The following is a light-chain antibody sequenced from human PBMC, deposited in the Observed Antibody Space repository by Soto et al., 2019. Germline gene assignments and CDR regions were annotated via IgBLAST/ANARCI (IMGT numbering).Light chain of an antibody. Sequence: DIVMTQSPLSLPVTPGEPASISCRSSQSLLHSNGYNYLDWYLQKPGQSPQLLIFLGSHRASGVPDRFSGSVSGTYFTLTISRVEAEDVGVYYCMQALLFPWTFGQGTKVDIK. CDR2: LGS. CDR1: QSLLHSNGYNY. J-gene: IGKJ1*01. V-gene: IGKV2-28*01. CDR3: MQALLFPWT.